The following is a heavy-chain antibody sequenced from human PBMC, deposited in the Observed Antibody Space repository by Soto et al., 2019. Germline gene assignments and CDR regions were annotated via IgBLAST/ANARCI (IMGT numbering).Heavy chain of an antibody. CDR1: GYSFASYW. J-gene: IGHJ4*02. V-gene: IGHV5-51*01. D-gene: IGHD1-1*01. CDR3: ARLETLMTSDY. Sequence: SSCKGFGYSFASYWVAWVRQMPGKGLEWMGIIYPGDSDTRYSPSFQGQVTISADKSITTAYLQWNSLKASDTAMYYCARLETLMTSDYWGQGTLVTVSS. CDR2: IYPGDSDT.